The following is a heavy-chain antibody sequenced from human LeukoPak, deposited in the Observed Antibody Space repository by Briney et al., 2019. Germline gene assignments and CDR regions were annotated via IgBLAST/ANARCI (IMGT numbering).Heavy chain of an antibody. CDR1: GFTFSSYA. V-gene: IGHV3-30-3*01. D-gene: IGHD3-22*01. CDR3: ARDRYYYDSSVSRYFDY. Sequence: PGGSLRLSCAASGFTFSSYAMHWVRQAPGKGLEWVAVISYDGSNKYYADSVKGRFTISRDNSKNTLYLQMNSLRAEDTAVYYCARDRYYYDSSVSRYFDYWGQGTLVTVSS. J-gene: IGHJ4*02. CDR2: ISYDGSNK.